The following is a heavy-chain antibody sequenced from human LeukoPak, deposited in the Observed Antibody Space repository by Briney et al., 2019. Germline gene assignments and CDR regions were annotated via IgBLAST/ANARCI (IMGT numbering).Heavy chain of an antibody. D-gene: IGHD3-22*01. Sequence: GGSLRLSCAASGFAFSSYDMHWVRQASGKGLEWVSGIGAFGDTYYGVAVRGRFTISRDKAKNSLYLQMNSLGAGDTAVYYCTSYHYDSGPNDKWGQGTQVTVS. CDR2: IGAFGDT. CDR1: GFAFSSYD. V-gene: IGHV3-13*01. CDR3: TSYHYDSGPNDK. J-gene: IGHJ4*02.